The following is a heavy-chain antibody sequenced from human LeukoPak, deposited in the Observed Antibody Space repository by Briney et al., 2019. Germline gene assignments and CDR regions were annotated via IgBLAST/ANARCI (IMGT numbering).Heavy chain of an antibody. V-gene: IGHV4-4*07. CDR3: ARGLTMVRGVMELYNWFDP. J-gene: IGHJ5*02. Sequence: SETLSLTCTVSSGSISSYYWSWIRQPAGKGLEWIGRIYTSGSTNYNPSLKSRVTMSVDTSKNQFSLKLSSVTAADTAVYYCARGLTMVRGVMELYNWFDPWGQGTLVTVSS. CDR2: IYTSGST. CDR1: SGSISSYY. D-gene: IGHD3-10*01.